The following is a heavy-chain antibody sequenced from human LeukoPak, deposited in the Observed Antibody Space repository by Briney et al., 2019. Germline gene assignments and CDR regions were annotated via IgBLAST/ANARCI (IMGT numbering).Heavy chain of an antibody. D-gene: IGHD3-10*01. J-gene: IGHJ3*02. CDR3: ARELWFGVHSVRGRAFDI. CDR1: GYTFTSYD. CDR2: MNPNSGNT. V-gene: IGHV1-8*03. Sequence: ASVKVSCKASGYTFTSYDINWVRQATGQGLEWMGWMNPNSGNTGYAQKFQGRVTITADKSTSTAYMELSSLRSEDTAVYYCARELWFGVHSVRGRAFDIWGQGTMVTVSS.